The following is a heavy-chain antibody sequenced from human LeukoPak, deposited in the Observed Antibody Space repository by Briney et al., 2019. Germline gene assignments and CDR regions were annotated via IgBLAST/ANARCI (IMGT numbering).Heavy chain of an antibody. CDR2: IYYSGST. CDR3: ARKITIFGVIPRGAGWFDP. D-gene: IGHD3-3*01. Sequence: SETLSLTCTVPGDSITSSNYYWGWIRQPPGKGLEWIGSIYYSGSTHYNPSLKSRLTISVDTSRNQFSLKLRTVTAADTAVYYCARKITIFGVIPRGAGWFDPWGQGTLVTVSS. CDR1: GDSITSSNYY. V-gene: IGHV4-39*01. J-gene: IGHJ5*02.